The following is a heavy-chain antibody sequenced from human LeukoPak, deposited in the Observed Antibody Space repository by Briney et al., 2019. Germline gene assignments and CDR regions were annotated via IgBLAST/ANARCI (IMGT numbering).Heavy chain of an antibody. CDR3: AKAEGYCSSTSCQVNGMDV. Sequence: GGSLRLSRAASGFTFSDYWMHWVRQAPGKGLVWVLAISGSSGSTYYADSVKGRFTISRDNSKNTLYLQMNSLRAEDTAVYYCAKAEGYCSSTSCQVNGMDVWGQGTTVTVSS. D-gene: IGHD2-2*01. J-gene: IGHJ6*02. V-gene: IGHV3-23*01. CDR1: GFTFSDYW. CDR2: ISGSSGST.